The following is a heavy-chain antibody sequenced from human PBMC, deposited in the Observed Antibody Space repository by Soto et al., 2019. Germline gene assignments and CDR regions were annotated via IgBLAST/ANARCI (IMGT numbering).Heavy chain of an antibody. CDR2: ISYSGSYT. Sequence: QVQLVESGGGLVKPGGSLRLSCAASELIFSDYYMNWIRQAPGKGLEWVAVISYSGSYTNYADSVKGRFSVSRDNTKSSLYLQMNSLRVEYTALYYCATGQDCSGGSCFDFDYWGQGTRVTVSS. CDR3: ATGQDCSGGSCFDFDY. CDR1: ELIFSDYY. D-gene: IGHD2-15*01. V-gene: IGHV3-11*06. J-gene: IGHJ4*02.